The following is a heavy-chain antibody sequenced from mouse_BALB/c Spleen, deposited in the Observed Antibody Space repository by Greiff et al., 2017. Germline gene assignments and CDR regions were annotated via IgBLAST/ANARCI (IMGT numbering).Heavy chain of an antibody. V-gene: IGHV1-69*02. Sequence: VQLQQPGAELVKPGAPVKLSCKASGYTFTSYWMNWVKQRPGRGLEWIGRIDPSDSETHYNQKFKDKATLTVDKSSSTAYIQLSSLTSEDSAVYYCARGAYGSSYVNAMDYWGQGTSVTVSS. CDR2: IDPSDSET. J-gene: IGHJ4*01. D-gene: IGHD1-1*01. CDR1: GYTFTSYW. CDR3: ARGAYGSSYVNAMDY.